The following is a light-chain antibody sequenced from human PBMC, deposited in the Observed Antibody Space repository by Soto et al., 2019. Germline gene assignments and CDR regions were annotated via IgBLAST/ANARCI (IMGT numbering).Light chain of an antibody. CDR3: ASWDDSVSGVL. CDR1: NSNIGGRNY. V-gene: IGLV1-47*01. Sequence: QSVLTQPPSASGTPGQRVTISCLGSNSNIGGRNYVFWYHQVPGTAPKLLIYKTDQRPSGVPDRFSASKSGTSASLAISGLQSEDEADYYCASWDDSVSGVLFGGGTKLTVL. CDR2: KTD. J-gene: IGLJ2*01.